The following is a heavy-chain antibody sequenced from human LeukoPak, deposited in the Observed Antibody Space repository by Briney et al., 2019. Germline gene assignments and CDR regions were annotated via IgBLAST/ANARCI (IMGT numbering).Heavy chain of an antibody. J-gene: IGHJ3*02. Sequence: SETLSLTCAVSGYSISSGYYWGWIRQPPGKGLEWIGSIYHSESTYYNPSLKSRVTISVDTSKNQFSLKLSSVTAADTAVYYCVRDQWLAAFDIWGQGTMVTVSS. D-gene: IGHD6-19*01. CDR1: GYSISSGYY. CDR2: IYHSEST. CDR3: VRDQWLAAFDI. V-gene: IGHV4-38-2*01.